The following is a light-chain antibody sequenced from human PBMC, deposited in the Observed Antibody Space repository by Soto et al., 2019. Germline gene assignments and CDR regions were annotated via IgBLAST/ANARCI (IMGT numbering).Light chain of an antibody. CDR1: QSVSSN. J-gene: IGKJ2*01. CDR2: DAS. V-gene: IGKV3-11*01. Sequence: EIVLTQSPATLSLSPGERASLSCRAGQSVSSNLAWYQQKPGQAPRLLISDASNRATGIPARFTGSGSGTDFTLTISSLEPEDFAVYYCQQRSAWPYTFGQGTKLEIK. CDR3: QQRSAWPYT.